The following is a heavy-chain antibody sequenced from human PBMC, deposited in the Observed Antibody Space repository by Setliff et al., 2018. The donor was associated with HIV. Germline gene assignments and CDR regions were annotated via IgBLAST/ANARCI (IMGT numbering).Heavy chain of an antibody. CDR2: ISAYNGNT. Sequence: ASVKVSCKAAGYTFTSYGIIWVRQAPGQGLEWMGWISAYNGNTNYEQKFQGRVTITSDTSTSTAYMELSSLRSEDTAVYFCARDPVSDNSARPYYFDYWGQGTLVTVSS. D-gene: IGHD2-21*01. J-gene: IGHJ4*02. CDR3: ARDPVSDNSARPYYFDY. CDR1: GYTFTSYG. V-gene: IGHV1-18*01.